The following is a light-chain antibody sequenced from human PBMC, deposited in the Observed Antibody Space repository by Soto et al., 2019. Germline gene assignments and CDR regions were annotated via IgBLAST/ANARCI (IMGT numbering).Light chain of an antibody. V-gene: IGLV2-14*01. Sequence: QSVLTQPASVSGSPGQSITISCVGASGDIGDYNYVSWCQQHPGKVPKVIIYDVSNRPSGVSYRFSGTKSGNTASLTVSGLQAEGEADYYCCSYTRSGTLIFGTGTKVTVL. CDR3: CSYTRSGTLI. CDR2: DVS. CDR1: SGDIGDYNY. J-gene: IGLJ1*01.